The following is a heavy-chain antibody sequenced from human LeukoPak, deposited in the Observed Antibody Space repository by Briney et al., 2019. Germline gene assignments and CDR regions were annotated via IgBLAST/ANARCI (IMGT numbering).Heavy chain of an antibody. D-gene: IGHD3-22*01. CDR2: IYYTGST. V-gene: IGHV4-59*08. Sequence: SETLSLTCTVPGGSISTYYWSWIRQPPGKGLEWSGYIYYTGSTNYNPSLKSRVTISVDTSKNQFSLKLDSVTAADTAVYYCARSSGYYYVDFDSWGQGTLVTVSS. CDR3: ARSSGYYYVDFDS. CDR1: GGSISTYY. J-gene: IGHJ4*02.